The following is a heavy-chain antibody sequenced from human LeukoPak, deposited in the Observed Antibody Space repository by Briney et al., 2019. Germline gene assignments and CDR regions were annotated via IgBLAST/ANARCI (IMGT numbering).Heavy chain of an antibody. V-gene: IGHV3-11*04. D-gene: IGHD2-2*01. J-gene: IGHJ4*02. CDR2: ITSGYTM. CDR3: ARLQGYCSSPTCLGIFFDY. Sequence: PGGSLRLSCAASGFAFSDYYMSWIRQAPGKGLEWLSYITSGYTMYYADSVKGRFTISRDNAKNSVYLQMNRLRAEDTAVYYCARLQGYCSSPTCLGIFFDYWGQGALVTVSS. CDR1: GFAFSDYY.